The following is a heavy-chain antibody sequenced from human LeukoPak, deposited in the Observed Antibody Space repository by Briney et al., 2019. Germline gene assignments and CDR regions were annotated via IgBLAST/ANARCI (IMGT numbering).Heavy chain of an antibody. CDR1: GYTFTGYY. Sequence: GASVKVSCKASGYTFTGYYMHWVRQAPGQGLEWMGRINPNSGGTNYAQKFQGRDTMTRDTSISTAYMELSRLRSDDTAVYYCARTPIDTYSSSASPFDYWGQGTLVTVSS. CDR2: INPNSGGT. V-gene: IGHV1-2*06. J-gene: IGHJ4*02. CDR3: ARTPIDTYSSSASPFDY. D-gene: IGHD6-6*01.